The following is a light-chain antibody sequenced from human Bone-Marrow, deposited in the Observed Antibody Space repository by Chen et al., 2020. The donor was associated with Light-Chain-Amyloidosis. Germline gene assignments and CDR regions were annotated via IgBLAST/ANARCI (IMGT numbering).Light chain of an antibody. CDR2: DDS. CDR1: NIGSTS. Sequence: SYVLTQPSPVSVAPGQTATIACGGNNIGSTSVHWYQQTPGQAPLLVVNDDSDRPSGFPERLACSNAGNTATLTISRVEAGDEADYYRQVWDRSSDRPVFGGGTKLTVL. V-gene: IGLV3-21*02. CDR3: QVWDRSSDRPV. J-gene: IGLJ2*01.